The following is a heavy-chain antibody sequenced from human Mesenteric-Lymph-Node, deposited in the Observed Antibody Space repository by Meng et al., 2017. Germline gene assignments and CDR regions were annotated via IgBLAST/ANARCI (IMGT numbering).Heavy chain of an antibody. CDR2: IWFDGSKD. Sequence: GESLKISCVASGFTFNRYAMHWVRQAPGQGLEWLAPIWFDGSKDYYVDSVKGRFIIFRDNSKNTVYLQMNSLRAEDTAVYYCAKAVSSSSWALGYWGQGTLVTVSS. J-gene: IGHJ4*02. CDR3: AKAVSSSSWALGY. CDR1: GFTFNRYA. D-gene: IGHD6-6*01. V-gene: IGHV3-33*06.